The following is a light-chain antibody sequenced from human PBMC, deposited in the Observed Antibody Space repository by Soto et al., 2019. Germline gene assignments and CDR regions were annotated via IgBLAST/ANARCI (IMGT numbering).Light chain of an antibody. CDR3: LLNYGAIRV. J-gene: IGLJ3*02. CDR1: TGAVTSGHY. Sequence: QTVVTQEPSLTVSPGGTVTLTCASSTGAVTSGHYPNWFQQKPGQPPRALIYTTSLRHSWTPARFSGSLLGDKAALTVSGAQPEDEAEYYCLLNYGAIRVFGGGNKLTVL. V-gene: IGLV7-43*01. CDR2: TTS.